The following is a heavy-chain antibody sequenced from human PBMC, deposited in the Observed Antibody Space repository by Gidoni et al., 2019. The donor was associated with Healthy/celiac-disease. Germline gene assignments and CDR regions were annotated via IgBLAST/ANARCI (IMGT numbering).Heavy chain of an antibody. CDR2: IAYDGSNK. Sequence: QVQLVESGGGVVQPGRSLRLSCAASGFTFSSYAMHWVRQAPGKGLEWVAVIAYDGSNKYYADSVKGRFTISRDNSKNTLYLQMNSLRAEDTAVYYCARRPRWGAPLDYFDYWGQGTLVTVSS. CDR3: ARRPRWGAPLDYFDY. D-gene: IGHD3-16*01. CDR1: GFTFSSYA. J-gene: IGHJ4*02. V-gene: IGHV3-30-3*01.